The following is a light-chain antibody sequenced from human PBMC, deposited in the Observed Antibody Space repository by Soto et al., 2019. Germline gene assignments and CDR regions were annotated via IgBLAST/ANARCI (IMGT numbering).Light chain of an antibody. CDR2: EVS. V-gene: IGLV2-14*01. CDR1: SSDVGGHNY. J-gene: IGLJ2*01. CDR3: SSYTTSSTLV. Sequence: QSVLTQPASVSGPPGQSITISCTGTSSDVGGHNYVSWYQQHPGKVPKLIIYEVSDRPSGTSNRFSGSKSGNTAPLTISGLQAEDEADYFCSSYTTSSTLVFGGGTKVTVL.